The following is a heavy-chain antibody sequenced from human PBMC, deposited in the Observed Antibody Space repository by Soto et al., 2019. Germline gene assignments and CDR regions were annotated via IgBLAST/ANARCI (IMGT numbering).Heavy chain of an antibody. CDR2: IIPIFGTA. J-gene: IGHJ4*02. D-gene: IGHD3-22*01. CDR1: GGTFSSYA. CDR3: ARAPSYYYDSSGYDYLLH. V-gene: IGHV1-69*01. Sequence: QVQLVQSGAEVKKPGSSVKVSCKASGGTFSSYAISWVRQAPGQGLEWMGGIIPIFGTAKYAQKFQGRGTITADDDPSTADMELSSLRSEDTAVYYCARAPSYYYDSSGYDYLLHWGQGTLVTVSS.